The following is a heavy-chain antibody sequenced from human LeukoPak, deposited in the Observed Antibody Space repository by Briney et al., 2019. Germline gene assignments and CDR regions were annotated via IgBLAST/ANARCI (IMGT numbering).Heavy chain of an antibody. CDR3: ARAPSEIGGYYPEYFRH. CDR1: GFTFSAYW. J-gene: IGHJ1*01. CDR2: IKSDGGT. V-gene: IGHV3-74*01. D-gene: IGHD3-10*01. Sequence: GGSLRLSCAASGFTFSAYWMHWVRQAPGKGLVWVSRIKSDGGTNYADSVKGRFTISRDNAKKTVSLQMNSLRHGHEGVCYCARAPSEIGGYYPEYFRHWGQGALVTVSS.